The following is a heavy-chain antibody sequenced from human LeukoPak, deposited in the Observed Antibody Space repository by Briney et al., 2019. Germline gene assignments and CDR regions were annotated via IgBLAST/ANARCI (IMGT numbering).Heavy chain of an antibody. V-gene: IGHV1-18*01. Sequence: ASVKVSCKASGYTFTSYGISWVRQAPGQGLEWMGWISAYNGNTNYAQKLQGRVTMTTDTSTSTAYMELRSLRSDDTAVYYCARDAVGGDILTGYLDWGQGTLVTVSS. J-gene: IGHJ4*02. CDR1: GYTFTSYG. CDR2: ISAYNGNT. CDR3: ARDAVGGDILTGYLD. D-gene: IGHD3-9*01.